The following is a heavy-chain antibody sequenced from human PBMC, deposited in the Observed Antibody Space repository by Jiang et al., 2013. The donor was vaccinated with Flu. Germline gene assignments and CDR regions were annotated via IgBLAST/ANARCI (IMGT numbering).Heavy chain of an antibody. CDR1: GGTFSSYT. CDR2: IIPILGIA. D-gene: IGHD6-13*01. V-gene: IGHV1-69*04. J-gene: IGHJ4*02. Sequence: SGAEVKKPGSSVKVSCKASGGTFSSYTISWVRQAPGQGLEWMGRIIPILGIANYAQKFQGRVTITADKSTSTAYMELSSLRSEDTAVYYCARDPGIAAAGNRLDYWGQGTLVTVSS. CDR3: ARDPGIAAAGNRLDY.